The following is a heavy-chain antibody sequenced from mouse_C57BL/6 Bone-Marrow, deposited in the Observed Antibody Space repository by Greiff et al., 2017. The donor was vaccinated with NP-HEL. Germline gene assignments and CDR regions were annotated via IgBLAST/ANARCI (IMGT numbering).Heavy chain of an antibody. V-gene: IGHV1-50*01. Sequence: VQLQQSGAELVKPGASVKLSCKASGYTFTSYWMQWVKQRPGQGLEWIGEIDPSDSYTNYNQKFKGKATLTVDTSSSTAYVQLSSLTSEDSAVYYCAREGITTVVARDYWGQGTTLTVSS. CDR1: GYTFTSYW. D-gene: IGHD1-1*01. J-gene: IGHJ2*01. CDR2: IDPSDSYT. CDR3: AREGITTVVARDY.